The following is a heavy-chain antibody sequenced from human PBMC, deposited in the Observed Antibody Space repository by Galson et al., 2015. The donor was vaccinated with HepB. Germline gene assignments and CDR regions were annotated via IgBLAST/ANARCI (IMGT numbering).Heavy chain of an antibody. V-gene: IGHV3-7*01. J-gene: IGHJ1*01. CDR3: ARDPHGSNWAQYFQH. D-gene: IGHD4-11*01. Sequence: SLRLSCAASGFTFSSYWMSWVRQAPGKGLEWVAYINQDGSEKHFVDSVKGRFTISRDNAKNSLYMQMNSLRAEDTAVYYCARDPHGSNWAQYFQHWGQGTLVTVSS. CDR1: GFTFSSYW. CDR2: INQDGSEK.